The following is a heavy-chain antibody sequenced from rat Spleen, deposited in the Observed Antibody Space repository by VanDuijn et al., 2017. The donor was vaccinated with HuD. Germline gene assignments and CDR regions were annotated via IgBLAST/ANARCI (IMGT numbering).Heavy chain of an antibody. CDR3: ATAGTRVSRFAY. V-gene: IGHV5-19*01. CDR2: ISVSGGSS. D-gene: IGHD1-4*01. CDR1: GFTFSNYG. Sequence: EVQLVESGGGLVQPGRSLKLSCAASGFTFSNYGMHWIRQAPTKGLEWVASISVSGGSSHYRDSVKGRFTLSRDNAKSTLYLQMDVLRSEDTATYYCATAGTRVSRFAYWGQGTLVTVSS. J-gene: IGHJ3*01.